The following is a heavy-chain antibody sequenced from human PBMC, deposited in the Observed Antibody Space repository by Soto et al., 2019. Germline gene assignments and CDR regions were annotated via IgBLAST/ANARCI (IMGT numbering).Heavy chain of an antibody. Sequence: QVQLVQSGAEVKKPGSSVKVSCKASGGTFSSYAISWVRQAPGQGLEWMGGIIPIFGTANYAQKFQGRVTITADEATSTAYMELSSLRSDDTAVYYCARDPHSTMDAFDIWGQGTMVTVSS. V-gene: IGHV1-69*01. CDR3: ARDPHSTMDAFDI. CDR2: IIPIFGTA. J-gene: IGHJ3*02. CDR1: GGTFSSYA. D-gene: IGHD3-10*01.